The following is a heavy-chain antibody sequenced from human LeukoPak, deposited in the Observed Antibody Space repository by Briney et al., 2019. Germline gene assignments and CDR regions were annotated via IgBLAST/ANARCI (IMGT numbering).Heavy chain of an antibody. CDR3: AKDDYGGNSEDY. CDR1: GFTFSDYY. V-gene: IGHV3-11*01. J-gene: IGHJ4*02. D-gene: IGHD4-23*01. CDR2: ISSSGSTI. Sequence: GGSLRLSCAASGFTFSDYYMSWIRQAPGKGLEWVSYISSSGSTIYYADSVKGRFTISRDNSKNTLYLQMNSLRAEDTAVYYRAKDDYGGNSEDYWGQGTLVTVSS.